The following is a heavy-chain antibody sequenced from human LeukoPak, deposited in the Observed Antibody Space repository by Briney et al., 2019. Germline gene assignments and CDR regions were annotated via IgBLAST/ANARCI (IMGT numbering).Heavy chain of an antibody. J-gene: IGHJ4*02. D-gene: IGHD2-15*01. CDR3: ARNGASSGGSCCRGQGDY. CDR1: GFTFDDYG. CDR2: INWDGGST. V-gene: IGHV3-20*04. Sequence: GGSLRLSCAASGFTFDDYGMSWVRQAPGKGLELVSGINWDGGSTGYADSVKGRFTISRDNAKNSLYLQMNSLRAEDTALYYCARNGASSGGSCCRGQGDYWGQGTLVTVSS.